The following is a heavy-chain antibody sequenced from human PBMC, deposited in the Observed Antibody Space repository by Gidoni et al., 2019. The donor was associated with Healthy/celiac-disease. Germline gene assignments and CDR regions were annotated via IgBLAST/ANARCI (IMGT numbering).Heavy chain of an antibody. J-gene: IGHJ4*02. D-gene: IGHD4-17*01. V-gene: IGHV3-64D*06. CDR2: ISSNGGST. CDR1: GFTFSSYA. CDR3: VKGDYGDPVDY. Sequence: EVQLVESGGGLVQPGGSLRISCSASGFTFSSYAMHWVRQAPGKGLEYVSAISSNGGSTYYADSVKGRFTISRDNSKNTLYLQMSSLRAEDTAVYYCVKGDYGDPVDYWGQGTLVTVSS.